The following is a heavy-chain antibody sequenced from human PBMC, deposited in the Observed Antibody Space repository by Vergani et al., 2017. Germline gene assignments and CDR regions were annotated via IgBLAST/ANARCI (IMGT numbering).Heavy chain of an antibody. V-gene: IGHV1-69*09. CDR1: GGTFSSYA. CDR3: AREWSRYSGYDLTPFDY. D-gene: IGHD5-12*01. CDR2: IIPILGIA. J-gene: IGHJ4*02. Sequence: QVQLVQSGAEVKKPGASVKVSCKASGGTFSSYAISWVRQAPGQGLEWMGRIIPILGIANYAQKFQGRVTITAAKSTGTAYMELSSLRSEDTAVYYCAREWSRYSGYDLTPFDYWGQGTLVTVSS.